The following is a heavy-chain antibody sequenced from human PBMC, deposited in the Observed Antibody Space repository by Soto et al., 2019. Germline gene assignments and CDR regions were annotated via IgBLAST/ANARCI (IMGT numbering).Heavy chain of an antibody. CDR2: IKRDGSTT. Sequence: GGSLRLSCAASGFTFSDYWRHWVRQAPGKGLEWVSRIKRDGSTTNYADSVKGRFTISRDNAKNTLYLEMNSLRVEDTADYYCARGAINYYSEDVWGQGTTVTVSS. J-gene: IGHJ6*03. V-gene: IGHV3-74*01. CDR1: GFTFSDYW. CDR3: ARGAINYYSEDV.